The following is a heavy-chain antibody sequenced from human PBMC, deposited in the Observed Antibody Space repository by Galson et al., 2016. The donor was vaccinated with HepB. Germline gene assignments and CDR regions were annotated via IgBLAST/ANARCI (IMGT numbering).Heavy chain of an antibody. CDR3: ARHEGTNGLRLDY. D-gene: IGHD2-8*01. Sequence: QSGAEVKKPGESLKISCKVSGDSFTRHWIGWVRQMSGRGLEWMWIIYPGDSDTRYSPSFQGQVTNSVDQSTKTAYLQWSSLKASDTAMYYCARHEGTNGLRLDYWGQGTLVTVSS. CDR1: GDSFTRHW. J-gene: IGHJ4*02. CDR2: IYPGDSDT. V-gene: IGHV5-51*01.